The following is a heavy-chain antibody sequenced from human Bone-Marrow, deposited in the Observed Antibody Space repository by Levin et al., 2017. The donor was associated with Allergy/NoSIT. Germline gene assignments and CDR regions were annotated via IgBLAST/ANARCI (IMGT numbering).Heavy chain of an antibody. D-gene: IGHD6-19*01. V-gene: IGHV6-1*01. Sequence: SQTLSLTCAISGDSVSTDTAAWNWIRQSPSRGLEWLGRTYYRSKWYSNYAGSVRSRITIEPDTSKNQFSLQLKSVTPDDTAVYFFARDKTVSGLNDAFDIWGQGTLVTVSS. J-gene: IGHJ3*02. CDR2: TYYRSKWYS. CDR3: ARDKTVSGLNDAFDI. CDR1: GDSVSTDTAA.